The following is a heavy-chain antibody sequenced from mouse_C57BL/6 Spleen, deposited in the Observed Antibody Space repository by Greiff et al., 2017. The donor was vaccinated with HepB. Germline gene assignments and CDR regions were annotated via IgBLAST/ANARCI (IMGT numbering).Heavy chain of an antibody. J-gene: IGHJ1*03. CDR2: INPSTGGT. D-gene: IGHD2-3*01. Sequence: EVQLVESGPELVKPGASVKISCKASGYSFTGYYMNWVKQSPEKSLEWIGEINPSTGGTTYNQKFKAKATLTVDKSSSTAYMQLKSLTSEDSAVYYCARDDGYYWYFDVWGTGTTVTVSS. CDR3: ARDDGYYWYFDV. CDR1: GYSFTGYY. V-gene: IGHV1-42*01.